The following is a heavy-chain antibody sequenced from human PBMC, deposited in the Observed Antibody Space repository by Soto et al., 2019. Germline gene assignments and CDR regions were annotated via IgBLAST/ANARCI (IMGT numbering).Heavy chain of an antibody. CDR2: IYYSGST. V-gene: IGHV4-59*01. CDR1: GDSISSYY. D-gene: IGHD1-1*01. CDR3: ARGDGYHFDY. J-gene: IGHJ4*02. Sequence: SETLSLTCTFSGDSISSYYWNWIRQPPGKGLEWIGYIYYSGSTNYNPSLKSRVTISVDTSKKQFSLKLSSVTAADTAVYYCARGDGYHFDYWGQGTLVTVSS.